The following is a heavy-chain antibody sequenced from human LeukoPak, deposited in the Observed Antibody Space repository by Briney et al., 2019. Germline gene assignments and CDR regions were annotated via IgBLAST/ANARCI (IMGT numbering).Heavy chain of an antibody. V-gene: IGHV3-48*01. J-gene: IGHJ3*02. D-gene: IGHD3-3*01. CDR1: GFTFSSYS. CDR2: ISSSSSTI. CDR3: AREERVTIFGVVIHGDI. Sequence: GGSLRLSCAASGFTFSSYSMNWVRQAPGKGLEWVSYISSSSSTIYYADSVKGRFTISRDNAKNSLYLQMNSLRAEDTAVYYCAREERVTIFGVVIHGDIWGQGTMVTVSS.